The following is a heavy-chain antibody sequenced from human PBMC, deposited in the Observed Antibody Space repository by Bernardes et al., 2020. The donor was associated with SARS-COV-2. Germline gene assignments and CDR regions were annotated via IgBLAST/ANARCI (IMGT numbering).Heavy chain of an antibody. Sequence: SEPLSLTCAVYGGSFSVYYWSWIRQPPGKGLEWIGEINHSGSTNYNTSLKSRVTIPVDTSKNQFSLKLSSVTAADTAVYYCARWGGGVVATSEFFDIWGQGTMVTVSS. V-gene: IGHV4-34*01. CDR1: GGSFSVYY. CDR2: INHSGST. J-gene: IGHJ3*02. CDR3: ARWGGGVVATSEFFDI. D-gene: IGHD5-12*01.